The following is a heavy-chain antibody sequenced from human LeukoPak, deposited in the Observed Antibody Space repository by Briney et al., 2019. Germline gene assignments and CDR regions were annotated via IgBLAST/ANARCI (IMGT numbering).Heavy chain of an antibody. D-gene: IGHD2-2*01. V-gene: IGHV3-23*01. J-gene: IGHJ5*02. CDR3: AKDGRGTTRDQFDP. CDR2: ISGSGGST. Sequence: PGGSLRLSCAASGFTFSSYAMSWVRQTPGEGLEWVSAISGSGGSTYYADSVKGRFTISRDNSKNTLFLQMNSLRAEDTAVYYCAKDGRGTTRDQFDPWGQGTLVTVSS. CDR1: GFTFSSYA.